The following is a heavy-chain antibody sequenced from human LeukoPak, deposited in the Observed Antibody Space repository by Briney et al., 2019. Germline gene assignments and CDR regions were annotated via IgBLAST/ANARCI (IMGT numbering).Heavy chain of an antibody. V-gene: IGHV4-34*01. D-gene: IGHD6-6*01. J-gene: IGHJ6*03. CDR3: ARGVYTSSSLVYYYYYMDV. CDR2: INHSGST. CDR1: GGSFSGYY. Sequence: SETLSLTCAVYGGSFSGYYWSWIRQPPGKGLEWIGEINHSGSTNYNPSLKSRVTISVDTSKNQFSLKLSSVTAADTAVYYCARGVYTSSSLVYYYYYMDVWGKGTTVTVSS.